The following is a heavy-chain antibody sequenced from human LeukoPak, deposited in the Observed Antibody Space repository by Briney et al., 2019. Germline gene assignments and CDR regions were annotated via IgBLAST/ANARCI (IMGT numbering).Heavy chain of an antibody. Sequence: RGESLTISCRGSESSFSAYWLGWVRQLPGTGLEWMGIINLANAERRYNPSFEGHVTMSVDQSTRTAYMKWFGLRASDTAIYYCVCLYSGSWYNIDYWGQGSLVTVSS. CDR3: VCLYSGSWYNIDY. V-gene: IGHV5-51*01. D-gene: IGHD6-13*01. J-gene: IGHJ4*02. CDR1: ESSFSAYW. CDR2: INLANAER.